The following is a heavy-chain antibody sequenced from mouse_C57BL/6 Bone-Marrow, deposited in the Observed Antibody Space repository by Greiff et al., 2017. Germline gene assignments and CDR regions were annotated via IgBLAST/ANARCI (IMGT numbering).Heavy chain of an antibody. CDR3: ARPYYSNYWYFDV. Sequence: QVQLQQPGAELVKPGASVKMSCKASGYTFTSYWITWVKQRPGQGLEWIGDIYPGSGSTNYNEKFKSKATLTVDTSSSTAYMQRSTLTSADSAVYDCARPYYSNYWYFDVWGTGTTVTVSS. D-gene: IGHD2-5*01. CDR1: GYTFTSYW. CDR2: IYPGSGST. J-gene: IGHJ1*03. V-gene: IGHV1-55*01.